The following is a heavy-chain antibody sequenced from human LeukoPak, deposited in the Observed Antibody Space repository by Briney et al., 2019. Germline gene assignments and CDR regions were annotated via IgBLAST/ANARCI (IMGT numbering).Heavy chain of an antibody. CDR1: GFTFSSYA. Sequence: PGGSLRLSCAASGFTFSSYALSWVRQAPGKGLEWVSAISGTGGSTYYADSVKGRFTISRDYSKNTLSLQMNSLRAEDTAVYYCARGDGYNFHYFDYWGQGTPVTVSS. D-gene: IGHD5-24*01. CDR3: ARGDGYNFHYFDY. V-gene: IGHV3-23*01. J-gene: IGHJ4*02. CDR2: ISGTGGST.